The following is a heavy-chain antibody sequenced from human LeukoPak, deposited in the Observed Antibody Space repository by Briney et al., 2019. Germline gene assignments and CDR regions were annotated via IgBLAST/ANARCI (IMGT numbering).Heavy chain of an antibody. J-gene: IGHJ6*04. CDR1: GFSFSSYE. V-gene: IGHV3-48*03. CDR2: ISSSGSTI. D-gene: IGHD3-10*02. Sequence: GGSLRLSRAASGFSFSSYEMNWVRQAPGKGLEWVSYISSSGSTIYYADSVKGRFTISRDNAKSSLYLQMNSLRAEDTAVYYCAELGITMIGGVWGKGTTVTISS. CDR3: AELGITMIGGV.